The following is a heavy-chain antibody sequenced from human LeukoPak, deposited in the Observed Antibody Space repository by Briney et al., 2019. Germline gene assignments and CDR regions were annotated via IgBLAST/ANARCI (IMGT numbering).Heavy chain of an antibody. Sequence: GASVKVSCKASGYTFTGYYMHWVRQAPGQGLEWMGWINPNSGGTNYAQKFQGRVTMTRDTSISTAYMELSRLRSDDTAVYFCARRGGTSHSSGWYVGYWGQGTLVTVSS. V-gene: IGHV1-2*02. J-gene: IGHJ4*02. CDR2: INPNSGGT. CDR3: ARRGGTSHSSGWYVGY. CDR1: GYTFTGYY. D-gene: IGHD6-19*01.